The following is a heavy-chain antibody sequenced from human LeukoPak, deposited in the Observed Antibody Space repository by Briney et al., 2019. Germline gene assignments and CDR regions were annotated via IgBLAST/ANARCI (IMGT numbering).Heavy chain of an antibody. J-gene: IGHJ4*02. V-gene: IGHV4-34*01. CDR3: ASKPISSGWYFDY. CDR2: INHSGNT. D-gene: IGHD6-19*01. CDR1: GGSFSGYY. Sequence: PSETLSLTCAVYGGSFSGYYLSWIRQPPGKGLEWIGEINHSGNTNYNPSRKSRVTISVDTSKNQFSLKLSSVTAADTAVYYCASKPISSGWYFDYWGQGTLVTVSS.